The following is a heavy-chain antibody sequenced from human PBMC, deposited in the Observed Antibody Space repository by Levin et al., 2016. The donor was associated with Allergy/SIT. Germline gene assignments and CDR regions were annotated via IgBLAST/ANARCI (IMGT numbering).Heavy chain of an antibody. J-gene: IGHJ3*02. D-gene: IGHD6-19*01. CDR2: IKSKTDGGTT. CDR3: TASTVAGTFDI. Sequence: GESLKISCAASGFTFTNVWMSWVRQAPGKGLEWVGRIKSKTDGGTTDYTAPVKGRFTISRDDSKNTLYLQMNSLKTEDTAVYFCTASTVAGTFDIWGQGTMVTVSS. CDR1: GFTFTNVW. V-gene: IGHV3-15*01.